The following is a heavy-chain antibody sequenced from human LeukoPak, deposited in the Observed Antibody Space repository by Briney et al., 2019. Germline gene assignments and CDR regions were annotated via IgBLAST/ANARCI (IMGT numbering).Heavy chain of an antibody. J-gene: IGHJ4*02. CDR2: IRYDGSNK. D-gene: IGHD2-2*02. CDR1: GFTFSSYG. Sequence: GGSLRLSCAASGFTFSSYGMRWVRQAPGKGLEWVAFIRYDGSNKYYADSVKGRFTISRDNSKNTLYLQMNSLRAEDTAVYYCAKDGVVPAAIPGYFDYWGQGTLVTVSS. V-gene: IGHV3-30*02. CDR3: AKDGVVPAAIPGYFDY.